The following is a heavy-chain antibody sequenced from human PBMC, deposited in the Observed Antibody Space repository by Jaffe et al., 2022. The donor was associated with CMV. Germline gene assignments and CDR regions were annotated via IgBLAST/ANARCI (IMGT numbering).Heavy chain of an antibody. CDR2: IIPIFGTA. CDR3: ASGGGGSYYYYYYYGMDV. J-gene: IGHJ6*02. CDR1: GGTFSSYA. D-gene: IGHD1-26*01. V-gene: IGHV1-69*01. Sequence: QVQLVQSGAEVKKPGSSVKVSCKASGGTFSSYAISWVRQAPGQGLEWMGGIIPIFGTANYAQKFQGRVTITADESTSTAYMELSSLRSEDTAVYYCASGGGGSYYYYYYYGMDVWGQGTTVTVSS.